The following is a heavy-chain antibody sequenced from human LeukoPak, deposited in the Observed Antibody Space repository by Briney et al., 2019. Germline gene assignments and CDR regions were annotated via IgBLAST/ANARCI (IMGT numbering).Heavy chain of an antibody. CDR3: TTRGYCRGTPCYNDY. D-gene: IGHD2-15*01. V-gene: IGHV3-15*07. CDR1: GLRFSNAW. Sequence: GGSLRLSCAVSGLRFSNAWMNWVRQAPGKGLEWVGRIRSKSDGATADYGAPVKGRFAISRDDSRKTTYLEMNSLRTEGTAVYFCTTRGYCRGTPCYNDYWGQGILVTVSS. CDR2: IRSKSDGATA. J-gene: IGHJ4*02.